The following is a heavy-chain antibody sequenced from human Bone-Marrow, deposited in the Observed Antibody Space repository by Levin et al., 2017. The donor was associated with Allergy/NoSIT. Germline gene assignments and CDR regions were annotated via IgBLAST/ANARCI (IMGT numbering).Heavy chain of an antibody. CDR3: ARNGVGTAAGTP. D-gene: IGHD6-13*01. V-gene: IGHV3-66*01. J-gene: IGHJ4*02. CDR1: GFSVSRNY. Sequence: GGSLRLSCAASGFSVSRNYMSWVRQAPGKGLEWVSLIYSGGDTQYADSVKGRFTISRDNSRNTLERQMNSLRGDETAVYYCARNGVGTAAGTPWGQGTLVTVSS. CDR2: IYSGGDT.